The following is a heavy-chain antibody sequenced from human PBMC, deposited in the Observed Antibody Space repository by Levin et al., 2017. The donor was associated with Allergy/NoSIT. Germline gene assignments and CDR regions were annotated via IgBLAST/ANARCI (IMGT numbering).Heavy chain of an antibody. CDR2: ISYDGSNK. CDR1: GFTFSSYA. CDR3: ARSGDSSGWSYAFDI. D-gene: IGHD6-19*01. J-gene: IGHJ3*02. V-gene: IGHV3-30-3*01. Sequence: GGSLRLSCAASGFTFSSYAMHWVRQAPGKGLEWVAVISYDGSNKYYADSVKGRFTISRDNSKNTLYLQMNSLRAEDTAVYYCARSGDSSGWSYAFDIWGQGTMVTVSS.